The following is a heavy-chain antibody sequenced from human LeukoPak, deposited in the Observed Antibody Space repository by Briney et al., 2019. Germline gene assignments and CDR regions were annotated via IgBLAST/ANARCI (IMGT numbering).Heavy chain of an antibody. CDR2: ISYDGSSK. J-gene: IGHJ4*02. Sequence: PGRSLRFSCAASGFTFSDYAMHWVGQAPGKGLEGVAVISYDGSSKCNADSVKGRFTISRDNSKNTLYLQMDSLRAEDTAVYYCARGLGYYDFWSGYSLNWGFDYWGQGTLVTVSS. CDR3: ARGLGYYDFWSGYSLNWGFDY. D-gene: IGHD3-3*01. V-gene: IGHV3-30-3*01. CDR1: GFTFSDYA.